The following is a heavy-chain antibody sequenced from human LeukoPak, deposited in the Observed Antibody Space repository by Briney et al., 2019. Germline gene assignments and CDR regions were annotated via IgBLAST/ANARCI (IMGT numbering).Heavy chain of an antibody. CDR3: ARDLKGWFDP. CDR2: ISSSGNTI. CDR1: GFIFSSYD. Sequence: GGSLRLSCAASGFIFSSYDMNWVRQAPGKGLEWVSYISSSGNTISDADSVKGRFTISRDNSKNTLYLQMNSLRAEDTAVYYCARDLKGWFDPWGQGTLVTVSS. J-gene: IGHJ5*02. V-gene: IGHV3-48*01.